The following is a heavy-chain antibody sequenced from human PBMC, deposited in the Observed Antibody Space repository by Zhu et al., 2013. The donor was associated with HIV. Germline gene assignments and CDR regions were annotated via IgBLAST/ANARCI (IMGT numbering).Heavy chain of an antibody. Sequence: QVQLVQSGAEVKKPGASVKVSCKASGYTFTSYDINWARQATGQGLEWMGWMNPNSGNTGYAQKFQGRVTMTRNTSISTAYMELSSLRSEDTAVYYCARGGVGIAAADDAFDIWGQGTMVTVSS. CDR1: GYTFTSYD. J-gene: IGHJ3*02. CDR2: MNPNSGNT. V-gene: IGHV1-8*01. CDR3: ARGGVGIAAADDAFDI. D-gene: IGHD6-13*01.